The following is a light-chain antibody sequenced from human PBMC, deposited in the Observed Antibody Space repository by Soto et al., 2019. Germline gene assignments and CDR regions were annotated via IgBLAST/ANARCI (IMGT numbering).Light chain of an antibody. CDR3: SSYTSSIPYV. Sequence: QSALTQPASVSGSPGQSITISCTRTSSDVGGYNYVSWYQQHPGKAPKLMIYDVSNRPSGVSNRFSGSKSGNTASLTISGLQAEDEADYYCSSYTSSIPYVFGTGTKLTVL. V-gene: IGLV2-14*01. J-gene: IGLJ1*01. CDR2: DVS. CDR1: SSDVGGYNY.